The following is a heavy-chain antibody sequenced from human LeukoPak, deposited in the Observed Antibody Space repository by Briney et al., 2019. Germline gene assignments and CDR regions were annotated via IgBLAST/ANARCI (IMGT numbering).Heavy chain of an antibody. J-gene: IGHJ6*04. CDR2: IKSKTDGGTT. V-gene: IGHV3-15*01. CDR3: AVSPKVVEV. CDR1: GFTFSNAW. D-gene: IGHD2-2*01. Sequence: GGSLRLSCAASGFTFSNAWMSWVRQAPGKGLEWVGRIKSKTDGGTTDYAAPVKGRFTISRDDSKNTLYLQMNSLGVEDSAIYYCAVSPKVVEVWGKGTTITVSS.